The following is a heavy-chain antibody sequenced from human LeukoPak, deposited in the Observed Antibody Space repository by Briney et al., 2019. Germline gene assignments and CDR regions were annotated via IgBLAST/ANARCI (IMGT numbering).Heavy chain of an antibody. J-gene: IGHJ4*02. D-gene: IGHD3-22*01. CDR3: AANSSGYYYYY. V-gene: IGHV3-23*01. Sequence: PGGSLRLSCAASGFTFSSYAMSWVRQAPGKGLEWVSAISGSGGSTYYADSVKGRFTISRDNSKNTLYLQMNSLRAEDTPVYYCAANSSGYYYYYWGPGTLVTVSS. CDR1: GFTFSSYA. CDR2: ISGSGGST.